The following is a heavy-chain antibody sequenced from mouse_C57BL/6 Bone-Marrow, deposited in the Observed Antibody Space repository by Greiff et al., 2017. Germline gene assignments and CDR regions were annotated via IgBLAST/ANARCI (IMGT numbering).Heavy chain of an antibody. CDR1: GYTFTSYW. J-gene: IGHJ3*02. V-gene: IGHV1-64*01. Sequence: QVQLQQPGAELVKPGASVKLSCKASGYTFTSYWMHWVKQRPGQGLEWIGMIHPNSGSTNYNEKFKSKATLHVDKSSSTAYMQLSSLTSEDSAVYYCARSKGTEGYDGWGQGTLVTVSA. CDR3: ARSKGTEGYDG. D-gene: IGHD2-14*01. CDR2: IHPNSGST.